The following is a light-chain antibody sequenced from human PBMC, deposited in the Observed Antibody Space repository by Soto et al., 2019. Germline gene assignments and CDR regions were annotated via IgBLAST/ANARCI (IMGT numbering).Light chain of an antibody. CDR2: DVS. Sequence: EVVFTQSPATLSLSPGESATLSCRASESVGTYLAWYQQRPGQAPRLLIYDVSIRATGVPARFSGTGSETDFTLTISRLEPEDFAVYYCQQYDNSPITFGQGTRLEIK. V-gene: IGKV3-11*01. CDR1: ESVGTY. CDR3: QQYDNSPIT. J-gene: IGKJ5*01.